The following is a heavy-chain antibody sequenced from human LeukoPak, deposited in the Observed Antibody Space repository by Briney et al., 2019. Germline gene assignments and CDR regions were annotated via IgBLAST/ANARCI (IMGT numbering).Heavy chain of an antibody. V-gene: IGHV4-59*01. J-gene: IGHJ5*02. CDR2: IYYSGST. CDR3: ARARGMVRDPYNWFDP. CDR1: GGSISSYY. Sequence: PSGTLSLTCTVSGGSISSYYWSWIRQPPGKGLEWIGYIYYSGSTNYNPSLKSRVTISVDTSKNQFSLKLSSVAAADTAVYYCARARGMVRDPYNWFDPWGQGTLVTVSS. D-gene: IGHD3-10*01.